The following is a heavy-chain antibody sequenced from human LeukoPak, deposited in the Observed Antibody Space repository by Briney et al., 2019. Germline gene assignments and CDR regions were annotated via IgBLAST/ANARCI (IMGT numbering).Heavy chain of an antibody. J-gene: IGHJ3*02. D-gene: IGHD1-26*01. V-gene: IGHV4-39*07. Sequence: GSLRLSCAASGFTFSSYGMHWVRQPPGKGLEWIGSIYYSGSTPYNPSLKSRVTISVDASKNQFSLKLSSVTAADAAVYYCARVWELSDAFDIWGQGTMVTVSS. CDR3: ARVWELSDAFDI. CDR1: GFTFSSYG. CDR2: IYYSGST.